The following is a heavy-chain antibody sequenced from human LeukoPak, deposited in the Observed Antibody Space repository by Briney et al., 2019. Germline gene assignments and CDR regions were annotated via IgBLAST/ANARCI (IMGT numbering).Heavy chain of an antibody. J-gene: IGHJ4*02. D-gene: IGHD6-19*01. CDR1: GFTVSSNY. CDR3: TRVLSSGWVPGIDY. CDR2: IYSGGST. Sequence: GSLRLSCAASGFTVSSNYMSWVRQAPGKGLEWVSVIYSGGSTYYADSVKGRFTISRDNSKNTLYLQMNSLRAEDTAVYYCTRVLSSGWVPGIDYWGQGTLVTVSS. V-gene: IGHV3-53*01.